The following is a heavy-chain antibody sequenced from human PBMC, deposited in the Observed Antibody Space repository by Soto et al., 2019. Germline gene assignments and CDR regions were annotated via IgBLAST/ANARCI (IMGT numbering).Heavy chain of an antibody. D-gene: IGHD2-2*01. J-gene: IGHJ4*02. CDR2: IYPGDSDT. Sequence: GESLKISCKGSGYSFGSYWIGCVRQMPGKGLEWMGIIYPGDSDTRYSPSFQGQVTISADKYTNTAYLQWNSLKASDTAMYYCARQAYCSSAICPIDYWGQGTLVTVSS. CDR3: ARQAYCSSAICPIDY. V-gene: IGHV5-51*01. CDR1: GYSFGSYW.